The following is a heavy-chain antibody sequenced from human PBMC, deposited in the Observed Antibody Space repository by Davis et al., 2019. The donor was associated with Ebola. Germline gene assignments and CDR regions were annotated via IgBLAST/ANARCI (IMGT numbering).Heavy chain of an antibody. CDR1: GGTFSSYS. J-gene: IGHJ4*02. CDR3: ARDPHHYGSGNYFDY. CDR2: IIPIFGTA. D-gene: IGHD3-10*01. Sequence: AASVKVSCKASGGTFSSYSISWVRQAPGQGLEWMGGIIPIFGTANYAQKFQGRVTITADESTSTAYMELRSLRSEDTAVDYCARDPHHYGSGNYFDYWGQGTLVTVSS. V-gene: IGHV1-69*13.